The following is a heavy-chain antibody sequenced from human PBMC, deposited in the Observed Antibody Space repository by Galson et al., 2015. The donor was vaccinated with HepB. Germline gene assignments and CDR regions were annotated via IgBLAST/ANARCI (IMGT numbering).Heavy chain of an antibody. CDR3: ARVGIVVVPAATSYAFDI. CDR1: GYTFTSYG. J-gene: IGHJ3*02. Sequence: VKVSCKASGYTFTSYGISWVRQAPGQGLEWMGWISAYNGNTNYAQKLQGRVTMTTDTSTSTAYMELRSLRSDDTAVYYCARVGIVVVPAATSYAFDIWGQGTMVTVSS. V-gene: IGHV1-18*01. D-gene: IGHD2-2*01. CDR2: ISAYNGNT.